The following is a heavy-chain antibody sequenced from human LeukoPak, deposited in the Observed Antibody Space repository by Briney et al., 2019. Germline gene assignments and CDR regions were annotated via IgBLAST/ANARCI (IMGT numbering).Heavy chain of an antibody. Sequence: PGGSLRLSCAASGFTFSSYGMHWVRQAPGKGLEWVAFIRYDGSNKYYADSVKGRFTISRDNSKNTLYLQMNSLRAEDTAVYYCAKDPTPYGPIAVAHFDYWGQGTLVTVSS. J-gene: IGHJ4*02. CDR1: GFTFSSYG. D-gene: IGHD6-19*01. V-gene: IGHV3-30*02. CDR3: AKDPTPYGPIAVAHFDY. CDR2: IRYDGSNK.